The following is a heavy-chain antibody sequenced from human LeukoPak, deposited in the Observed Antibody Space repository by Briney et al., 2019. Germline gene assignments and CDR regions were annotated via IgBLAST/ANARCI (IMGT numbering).Heavy chain of an antibody. D-gene: IGHD3-10*01. CDR3: ARADYYGSGSYGGYYYYYMDV. V-gene: IGHV4-34*01. J-gene: IGHJ6*03. Sequence: PSETLSLTCAVCGGSFSGYYWSWIRQPPGKGLEWIGEINHSGSTNYNPSLKSRVTISVDTSKNQFSLKLSSVTAADTAVYYCARADYYGSGSYGGYYYYYMDVWGKGTTVTVSS. CDR2: INHSGST. CDR1: GGSFSGYY.